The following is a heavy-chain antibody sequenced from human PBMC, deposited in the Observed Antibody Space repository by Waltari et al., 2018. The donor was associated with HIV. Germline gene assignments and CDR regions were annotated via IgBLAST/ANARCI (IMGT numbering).Heavy chain of an antibody. Sequence: QVLLVESGGGVVQPGRSLRLSCAVSGFTFSSYGMHWVRQAPGKGLEWVAVIWYDGSKKYYADSVKGRFTISRDNSKNTLYLQMNSLRDEDTAVYYCARGVHDFYYGMDVWGQGTSVTVSS. V-gene: IGHV3-33*01. J-gene: IGHJ6*02. CDR3: ARGVHDFYYGMDV. CDR2: IWYDGSKK. CDR1: GFTFSSYG.